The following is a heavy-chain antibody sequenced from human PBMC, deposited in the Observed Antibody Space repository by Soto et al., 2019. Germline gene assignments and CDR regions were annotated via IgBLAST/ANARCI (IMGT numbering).Heavy chain of an antibody. V-gene: IGHV1-18*01. CDR2: ISAYTDDP. J-gene: IGHJ5*02. CDR1: GNTFTNFG. Sequence: GXSVKVSCKASGNTFTNFGVTWVRQAPGQGLEWMGWISAYTDDPNYAQKFQGRVTMTIDTSTSTAYLDLRSLTSDDTAVYYCARVIPGAEAWFDPWGQGTMVTVSS. D-gene: IGHD2-2*01. CDR3: ARVIPGAEAWFDP.